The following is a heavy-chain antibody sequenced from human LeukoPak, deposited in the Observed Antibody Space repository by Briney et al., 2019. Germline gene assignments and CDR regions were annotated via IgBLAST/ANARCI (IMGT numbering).Heavy chain of an antibody. V-gene: IGHV1-69*13. J-gene: IGHJ5*02. D-gene: IGHD2-2*01. Sequence: SVKVSCKASGGTFSSYAISWVRQAPGQGLEWMGGIIPIFGTANYAQKFQGRVTITADESTSTAYMELSSLRSEDTAVYYCARDGGYCTSTSCYSNWFDPWGQGTLVTVSS. CDR1: GGTFSSYA. CDR3: ARDGGYCTSTSCYSNWFDP. CDR2: IIPIFGTA.